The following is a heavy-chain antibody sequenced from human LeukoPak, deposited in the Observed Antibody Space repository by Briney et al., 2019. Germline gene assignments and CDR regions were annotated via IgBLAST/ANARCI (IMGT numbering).Heavy chain of an antibody. J-gene: IGHJ3*02. CDR1: EFTFRSYD. Sequence: GGSLILSCVSAEFTFRSYDMHWVRQAPGKGLEWVAVISYDGSNKDYADSVKGRFTISRDNTKNTLFLPMNSLRAEDTAVYYCDKEVRGDAFDIWGQGTMVTVSS. V-gene: IGHV3-30*18. D-gene: IGHD3-16*01. CDR2: ISYDGSNK. CDR3: DKEVRGDAFDI.